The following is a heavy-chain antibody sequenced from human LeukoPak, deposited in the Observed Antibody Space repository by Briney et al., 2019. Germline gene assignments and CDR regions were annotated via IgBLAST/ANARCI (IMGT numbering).Heavy chain of an antibody. CDR3: ARGVGFNYYYYYMDV. CDR2: IIPIFGTA. CDR1: GGTFSGYA. Sequence: SVKVSCKASGGTFSGYAISWVRQAPGQGLEWMGGIIPIFGTANYAQKFQGRVTITTDESTSTAYMELSSLRSEDTAVYYCARGVGFNYYYYYMDVWGKGTTVTVSS. D-gene: IGHD3-16*01. V-gene: IGHV1-69*05. J-gene: IGHJ6*03.